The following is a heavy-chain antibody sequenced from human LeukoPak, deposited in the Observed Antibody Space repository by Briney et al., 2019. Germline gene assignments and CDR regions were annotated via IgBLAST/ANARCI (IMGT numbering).Heavy chain of an antibody. CDR3: ARELASIADAFDI. J-gene: IGHJ3*02. CDR1: GLTFSSNY. D-gene: IGHD2-2*01. V-gene: IGHV3-53*01. Sequence: PGGSLRLSCAASGLTFSSNYMSWVRQAPGKGLEWVSVIYSGGSTYYADSVEGRFTISRDNSKNTLYFQMNSLRAEDTAVYYCARELASIADAFDIWGQGTMVTVFS. CDR2: IYSGGST.